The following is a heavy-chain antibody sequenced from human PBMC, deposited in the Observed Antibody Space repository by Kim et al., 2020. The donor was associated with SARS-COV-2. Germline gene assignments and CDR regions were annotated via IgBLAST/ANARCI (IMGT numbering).Heavy chain of an antibody. J-gene: IGHJ4*02. CDR3: ARVGYDSSVHFDY. V-gene: IGHV4-4*02. D-gene: IGHD3-22*01. Sequence: YKPSVKSRVTIEGGKSKNQFSLKLGSVTAADTAVYYCARVGYDSSVHFDYWGQGTLVTVSS.